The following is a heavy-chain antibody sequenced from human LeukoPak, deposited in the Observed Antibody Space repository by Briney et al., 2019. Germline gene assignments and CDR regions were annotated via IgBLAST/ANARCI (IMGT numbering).Heavy chain of an antibody. J-gene: IGHJ4*02. Sequence: GGSLRLSCAASGFTFSSYSMNWVRQAPGKGLEWVSYISSSSSTIYYADSVKGRFTISRDNAKNSLYLQMNSLRAEDTAVYYCARGSSITMIRGVRLAYWGQGTLVTVSP. CDR3: ARGSSITMIRGVRLAY. D-gene: IGHD3-10*01. V-gene: IGHV3-48*04. CDR2: ISSSSSTI. CDR1: GFTFSSYS.